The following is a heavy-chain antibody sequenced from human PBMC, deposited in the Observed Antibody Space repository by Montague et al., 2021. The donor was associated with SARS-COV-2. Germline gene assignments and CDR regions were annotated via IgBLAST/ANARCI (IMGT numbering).Heavy chain of an antibody. J-gene: IGHJ4*02. CDR1: GSSVRSYY. D-gene: IGHD4-17*01. V-gene: IGHV4-59*02. CDR2: IYDSWST. CDR3: ARENTVTTFGGPYYIDS. Sequence: SETLSLTCIVSGSSVRSYYWCWIRQPPGKGLEWNGYIYDSWSTKXXPSPKSRVTISVDPSKNQFSLKLSSVAAADTAVYYCARENTVTTFGGPYYIDSWGQGTLVTVSA.